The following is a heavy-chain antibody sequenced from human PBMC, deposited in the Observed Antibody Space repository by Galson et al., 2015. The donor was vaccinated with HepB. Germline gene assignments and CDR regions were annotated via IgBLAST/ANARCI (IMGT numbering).Heavy chain of an antibody. J-gene: IGHJ3*02. V-gene: IGHV1-18*01. CDR2: ISAYNGNT. Sequence: QSGAEVTKPGESLRISCKASGYTFTSYGISWVRQAPGQGLEWMGWISAYNGNTNYAQKLQGRVTMTTDTSTSTAYMELRSLRSDDTAVYYCAGVGLRDAFDIWGQGTMVTVSS. CDR3: AGVGLRDAFDI. CDR1: GYTFTSYG. D-gene: IGHD3-10*01.